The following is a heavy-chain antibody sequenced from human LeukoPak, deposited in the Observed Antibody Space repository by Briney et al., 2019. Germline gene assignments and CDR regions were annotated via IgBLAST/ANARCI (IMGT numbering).Heavy chain of an antibody. V-gene: IGHV3-74*01. J-gene: IGHJ6*02. CDR1: GFTFRTYW. CDR3: AKGAPYYYAMDV. CDR2: INGDGSTT. Sequence: PGGSLRLSCAASGFTFRTYWMHWVRQAPGKGLVWVSRINGDGSTTTYADSVKGRFTISTDSAKSTLYLQMNSLRADDTAMYYCAKGAPYYYAMDVWGQGTTVTVSS.